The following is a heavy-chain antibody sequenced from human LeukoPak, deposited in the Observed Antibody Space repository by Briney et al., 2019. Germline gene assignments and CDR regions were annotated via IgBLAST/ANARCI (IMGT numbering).Heavy chain of an antibody. CDR3: ASKGDTYCGGDCYSN. V-gene: IGHV1-69*02. CDR1: GGTFSSYT. D-gene: IGHD2-21*01. J-gene: IGHJ4*02. Sequence: SVKVSCKASGGTFSSYTISWVRQAPGQGLEWMGMIIPILGIANYAQKFQGRVTITADKSTSTAYMELSSLRSEDTAVYYYASKGDTYCGGDCYSNWGQGTLVTVSS. CDR2: IIPILGIA.